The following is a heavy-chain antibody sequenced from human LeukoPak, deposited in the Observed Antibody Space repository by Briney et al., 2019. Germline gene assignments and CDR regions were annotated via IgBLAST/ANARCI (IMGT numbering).Heavy chain of an antibody. Sequence: GGSLRLSCAAWGFTFNNYGMQGVRQARERGGEGVAVIWYHGSDKYYADSVKARFTISRHNSKNTLFLQMNSLRADDTAVYYCAKDRGNYHTSGSDYWGQGALATVSS. D-gene: IGHD1-7*01. CDR3: AKDRGNYHTSGSDY. CDR2: IWYHGSDK. V-gene: IGHV3-33*06. CDR1: GFTFNNYG. J-gene: IGHJ4*02.